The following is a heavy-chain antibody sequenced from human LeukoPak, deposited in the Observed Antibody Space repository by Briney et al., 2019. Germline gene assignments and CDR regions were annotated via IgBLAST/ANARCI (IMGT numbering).Heavy chain of an antibody. J-gene: IGHJ3*02. CDR1: GFTFSGYA. CDR3: ASRSGSFSDALDI. CDR2: IHYSEST. V-gene: IGHV4-59*08. Sequence: GSLRLSCAASGFTFSGYAMSWVRQAPGKGLEWIGHIHYSESTKYNPSLKSRVTMSVDTSKNQFSLKLSSVTAADTAVYYCASRSGSFSDALDIWGQGTLVTVSS. D-gene: IGHD3-10*01.